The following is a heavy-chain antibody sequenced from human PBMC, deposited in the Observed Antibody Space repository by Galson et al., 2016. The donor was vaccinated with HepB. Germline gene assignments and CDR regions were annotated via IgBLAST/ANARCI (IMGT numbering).Heavy chain of an antibody. D-gene: IGHD2-21*02. CDR2: MWYDGGNK. CDR1: GFTLSSYG. Sequence: SLRLSCAASGFTLSSYGMHWVRQAPGKGLEWVAVMWYDGGNKYYAESVKGRFTISRDTSKNTLYLQMTSLRVEDTAVYYCARGCGGDCYSVSGYWGQGTLVTVSP. V-gene: IGHV3-33*01. J-gene: IGHJ4*02. CDR3: ARGCGGDCYSVSGY.